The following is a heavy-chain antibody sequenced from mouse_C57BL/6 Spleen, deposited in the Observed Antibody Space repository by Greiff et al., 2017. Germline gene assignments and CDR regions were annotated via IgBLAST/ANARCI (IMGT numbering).Heavy chain of an antibody. D-gene: IGHD2-14*01. J-gene: IGHJ4*01. Sequence: VQLQQSGAELVKPGASVKMSCTASGFAFSAYCMNWVKQRPGKGLEWIGRIDPGDGDTNYNGKFKGKATMTADKSSSTAYLQLSSLTSEDTAVYYCTVIWYVRDYWGQGTSLTVSS. CDR1: GFAFSAYC. CDR2: IDPGDGDT. V-gene: IGHV1-80*01. CDR3: TVIWYVRDY.